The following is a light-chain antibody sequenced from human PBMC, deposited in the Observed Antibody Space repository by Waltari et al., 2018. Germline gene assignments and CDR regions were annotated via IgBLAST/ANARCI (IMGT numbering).Light chain of an antibody. CDR2: DVS. J-gene: IGLJ2*01. CDR1: SSDVGSYNY. V-gene: IGLV2-14*03. Sequence: QSALTQPASVSGSPGQSITISCTGTSSDVGSYNYVSWYQQHPGKAPQLRIYDVSCRPSGVSHRFSCSTTGNTASLTISGLQAEDEADYYCSSYITTNTLELFGGGTSLTVL. CDR3: SSYITTNTLEL.